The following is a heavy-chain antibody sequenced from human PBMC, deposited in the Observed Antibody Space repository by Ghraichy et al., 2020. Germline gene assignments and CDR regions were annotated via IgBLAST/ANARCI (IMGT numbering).Heavy chain of an antibody. CDR2: IYYSGST. Sequence: SETLSLTCTVSGGSISSSSYYWGWIRQPPGKGLEWIGSIYYSGSTYYNPSLKSRVTISVDTSKNQFSLKLSSVTAADTAVYYCARQPGPPGGYEDYWGQGTLVTVSS. D-gene: IGHD5-12*01. J-gene: IGHJ4*02. V-gene: IGHV4-39*01. CDR1: GGSISSSSYY. CDR3: ARQPGPPGGYEDY.